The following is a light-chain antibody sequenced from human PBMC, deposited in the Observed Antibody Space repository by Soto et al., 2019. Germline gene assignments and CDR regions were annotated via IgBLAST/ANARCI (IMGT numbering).Light chain of an antibody. CDR3: LQYDRFPAT. J-gene: IGKJ4*01. CDR2: SAS. Sequence: DLQMTQSPSSLSACVGGRVTITCRASQDINNFLAWFQQKPGKAPKPLIYSASSLQDGVPSRFSGSGSGTHFTLTISSLQPEDFATYFCLQYDRFPATFGGGTRVDIE. CDR1: QDINNF. V-gene: IGKV1-16*01.